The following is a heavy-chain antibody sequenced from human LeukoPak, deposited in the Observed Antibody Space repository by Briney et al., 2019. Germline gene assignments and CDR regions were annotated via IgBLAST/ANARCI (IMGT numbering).Heavy chain of an antibody. CDR1: GFTFRKYW. Sequence: PGGSLRLSCTASGFTFRKYWMQWVRQAPGKGLAWVSHITSDGSSTTYADSVKGRFTTSRDNAKNTLYLQMNDLRAEDTAVYYCVRDNFGVDYWGQGTLVTVSS. V-gene: IGHV3-74*03. D-gene: IGHD3-16*01. J-gene: IGHJ4*02. CDR3: VRDNFGVDY. CDR2: ITSDGSST.